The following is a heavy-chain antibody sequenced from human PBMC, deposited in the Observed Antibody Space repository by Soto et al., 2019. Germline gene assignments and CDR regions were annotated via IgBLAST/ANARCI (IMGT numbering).Heavy chain of an antibody. D-gene: IGHD3-16*02. Sequence: QVQLQESGPGLVKPSETLSLTCTVSGGSISSYYWSWIRQPPGKGLEWIGYIYFSVRTNYNPSPKHRITTSVDTSKNQFSLKLSSVTAADTAVYYCARDGGSSGAFDSWGQGTMVTVSS. CDR1: GGSISSYY. J-gene: IGHJ3*02. CDR2: IYFSVRT. CDR3: ARDGGSSGAFDS. V-gene: IGHV4-59*01.